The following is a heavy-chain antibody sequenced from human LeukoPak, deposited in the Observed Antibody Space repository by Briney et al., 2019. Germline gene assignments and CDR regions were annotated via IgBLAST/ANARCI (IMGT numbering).Heavy chain of an antibody. V-gene: IGHV3-30*04. CDR3: ARVSSNTIVPRVFDY. Sequence: GGSLRLSCAASGFTFSSYAMHWVRQAPGKGLEWVAVISYVGRNKYYADSVKGRFTISRDNSKNTRYLQMNSVRAEDTAVYYCARVSSNTIVPRVFDYWGQGTLVTVSS. CDR1: GFTFSSYA. CDR2: ISYVGRNK. J-gene: IGHJ4*02. D-gene: IGHD3-10*01.